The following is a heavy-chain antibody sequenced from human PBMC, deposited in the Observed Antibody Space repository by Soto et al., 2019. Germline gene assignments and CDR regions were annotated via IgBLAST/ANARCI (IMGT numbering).Heavy chain of an antibody. J-gene: IGHJ4*02. CDR2: ISGGGSAT. CDR3: AKIKQGYFDY. CDR1: GFIFDNYA. Sequence: EVQLLESGGGLVQPGGSLRLSCAASGFIFDNYAMSWVRQAPGKGLEWISTISGGGSATFYADSVKGRFTIYGDSSKSTMYLQMHSRRAEDTAIYYCAKIKQGYFDYWGQGTQVIVSS. V-gene: IGHV3-23*01.